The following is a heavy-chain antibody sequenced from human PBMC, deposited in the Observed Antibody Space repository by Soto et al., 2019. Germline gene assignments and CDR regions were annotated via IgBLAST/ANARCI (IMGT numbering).Heavy chain of an antibody. CDR3: ARDFAYFDY. CDR2: VYHTGRT. D-gene: IGHD3-3*01. Sequence: PSETLSLTCTVSGGSFKSGSYSWSWIRQPPGKGLEWIGYVYHTGRTSYNPSLKSRVSISMDTSKNQFSLNLASVTAADTAVYFCARDFAYFDYGGQGTLVTVSS. J-gene: IGHJ4*02. CDR1: GGSFKSGSYS. V-gene: IGHV4-61*01.